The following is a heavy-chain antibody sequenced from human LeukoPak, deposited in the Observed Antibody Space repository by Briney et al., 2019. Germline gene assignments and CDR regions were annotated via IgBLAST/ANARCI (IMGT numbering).Heavy chain of an antibody. D-gene: IGHD4-17*01. CDR1: GFTFSNYW. J-gene: IGHJ4*02. CDR2: INSDGSST. V-gene: IGHV3-74*01. CDR3: ARGVHATVTRFDS. Sequence: GGSLRLSCAASGFTFSNYWMHWVRQAPGKGLVWVSRINSDGSSTTYADSVKGRFTISRDNAKNTLYLQMNSLGAEDTAVYYCARGVHATVTRFDSWGQGTLVPVSS.